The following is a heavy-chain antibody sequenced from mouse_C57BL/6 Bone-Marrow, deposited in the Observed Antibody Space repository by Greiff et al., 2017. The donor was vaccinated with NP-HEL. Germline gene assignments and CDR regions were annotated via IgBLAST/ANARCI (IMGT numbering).Heavy chain of an antibody. CDR1: GYTLPNYT. CDR2: INPNNGGT. J-gene: IGHJ1*03. Sequence: EVQLQQSGPELVKPGASLKISFKASGYTLPNYTMTWVRQSHGKSLEWIGDINPNNGGTSYNQKFKGKATLTVDKSSSTAYMELRSLTSEDSAVYYCAREGGSYWYFDVWGTGTTVTVSS. V-gene: IGHV1-26*01. CDR3: AREGGSYWYFDV. D-gene: IGHD1-1*01.